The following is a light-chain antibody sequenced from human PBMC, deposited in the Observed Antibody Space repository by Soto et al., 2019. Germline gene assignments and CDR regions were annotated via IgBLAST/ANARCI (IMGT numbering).Light chain of an antibody. CDR2: GAS. Sequence: ETVLTQSPGTLSLSPGERATLSCRASQDIRSNYLAWYRQTPGQAPRILIYGASKRASGIADRFSGSGSGTDFTLIISRLEPEDFALYYCQQYDSSPWTFGQGTKVEIK. CDR3: QQYDSSPWT. J-gene: IGKJ1*01. V-gene: IGKV3-20*01. CDR1: QDIRSNY.